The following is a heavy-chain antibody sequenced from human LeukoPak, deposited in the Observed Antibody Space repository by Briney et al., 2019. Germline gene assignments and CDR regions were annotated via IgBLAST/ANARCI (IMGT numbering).Heavy chain of an antibody. J-gene: IGHJ4*02. D-gene: IGHD3-10*01. CDR2: ISSSSGSYI. CDR1: GFTFSSYS. Sequence: GGSLRLSCAASGFTFSSYSINWVRQAPGKGLEWLAFISSSSGSYIYYADSMKGRFTISRDNAKNSLYLQMNSLRADDTAVYYCARGPYGSVNTLLRYWGQGTLVTVSS. V-gene: IGHV3-21*01. CDR3: ARGPYGSVNTLLRY.